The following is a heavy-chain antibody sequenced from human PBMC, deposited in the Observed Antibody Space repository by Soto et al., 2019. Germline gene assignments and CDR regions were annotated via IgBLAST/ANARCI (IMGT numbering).Heavy chain of an antibody. V-gene: IGHV4-59*01. Sequence: SETLSPTCTVSGGSISRYYWSWIRQPPGKGLEWIGYIYYSGSTNYNPSLKSRVTISVDTSKNQFSLKLSSVTAADTAVYYCARVVGGYYSYCMYVWGQGTTVTVSS. CDR2: IYYSGST. CDR3: ARVVGGYYSYCMYV. D-gene: IGHD2-21*01. J-gene: IGHJ6*02. CDR1: GGSISRYY.